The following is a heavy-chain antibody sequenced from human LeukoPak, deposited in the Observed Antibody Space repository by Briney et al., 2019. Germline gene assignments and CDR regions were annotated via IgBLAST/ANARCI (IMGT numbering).Heavy chain of an antibody. V-gene: IGHV3-7*01. Sequence: GGSLRLSCAASGFTFSSYRMSWVRQAPGKGLEWVADIKQDGSEKYYVDSVKGRFTISRDNAKNSLYLQMNSLRAEDTAVYYCASRSTSYSSSWYYFDYWGQGTLVTVSS. CDR1: GFTFSSYR. D-gene: IGHD6-13*01. J-gene: IGHJ4*02. CDR3: ASRSTSYSSSWYYFDY. CDR2: IKQDGSEK.